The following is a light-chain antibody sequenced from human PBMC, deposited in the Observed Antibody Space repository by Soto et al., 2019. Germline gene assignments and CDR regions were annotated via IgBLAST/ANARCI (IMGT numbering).Light chain of an antibody. V-gene: IGLV2-11*01. J-gene: IGLJ1*01. CDR1: SSDVGAYNY. Sequence: QSVLTQPRSVSGSPGQSVTISCTGTSSDVGAYNYVSWYQQHPGKAPKLMIYDVSNRPSGVPDRFSGSKSGNTASLIISGLQAEDEADYYCCSYAGSAYVFGTGTKVTVL. CDR3: CSYAGSAYV. CDR2: DVS.